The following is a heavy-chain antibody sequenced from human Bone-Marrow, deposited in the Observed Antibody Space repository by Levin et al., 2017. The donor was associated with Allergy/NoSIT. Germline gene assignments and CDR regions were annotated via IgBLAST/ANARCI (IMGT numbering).Heavy chain of an antibody. CDR2: IYSGGTT. CDR1: GFIVSDTY. Sequence: GESLKISCAASGFIVSDTYMNWVRQAPGQGLEWVSVIYSGGTTYYSDSVKGRFTISRDTSKNTLYLQMNSLRVEDTAVYYCARDPGGYPLGYLPYWGQGTLVTVSS. V-gene: IGHV3-53*01. J-gene: IGHJ4*03. D-gene: IGHD5-12*01. CDR3: ARDPGGYPLGYLPY.